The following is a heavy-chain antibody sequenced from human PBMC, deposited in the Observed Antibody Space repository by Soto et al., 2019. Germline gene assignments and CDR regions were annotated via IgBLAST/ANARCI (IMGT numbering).Heavy chain of an antibody. D-gene: IGHD3-9*01. CDR2: ISKDGSKK. Sequence: QVQLVESGGGVVQPGRSLRLSCAASRFMFSGFGMHWVRQAPGKGLQWVAGISKDGSKKYYADSVKGRFTISRDNSKKTLYLQMNSLRAEDTAVYYCANPSGYYFGLGSHDEASDMWGQGTVVTVFS. CDR3: ANPSGYYFGLGSHDEASDM. V-gene: IGHV3-30*18. CDR1: RFMFSGFG. J-gene: IGHJ3*02.